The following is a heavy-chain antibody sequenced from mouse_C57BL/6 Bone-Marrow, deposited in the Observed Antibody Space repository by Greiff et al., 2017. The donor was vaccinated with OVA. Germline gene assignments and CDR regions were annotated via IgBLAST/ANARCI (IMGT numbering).Heavy chain of an antibody. Sequence: EVQLQQSGAELVRPGASVKLSCTASGFNIKDDYMHWVKQRPEQGLEWIGWIDPENGDTEYASKFQGKATITADTSSNTAYLQLSSLTSEDTAVYYCTSTVVYWYFDVWGTGTTVTVSS. J-gene: IGHJ1*03. D-gene: IGHD1-1*01. V-gene: IGHV14-4*01. CDR2: IDPENGDT. CDR1: GFNIKDDY. CDR3: TSTVVYWYFDV.